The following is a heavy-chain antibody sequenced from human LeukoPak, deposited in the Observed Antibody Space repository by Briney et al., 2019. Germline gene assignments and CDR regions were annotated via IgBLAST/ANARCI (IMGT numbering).Heavy chain of an antibody. J-gene: IGHJ3*02. V-gene: IGHV4-39*01. Sequence: PSETLSLTCTVSGGSISSSSYYWGCIRQSPGKGLEWIGSIYYSGSTYYNPSLKSRVTISVDTSKNQFSLKLSSVTAADTAVYYCAIGYCSGGSCYSGDAFDIWGQGTMVTVSS. D-gene: IGHD2-15*01. CDR1: GGSISSSSYY. CDR3: AIGYCSGGSCYSGDAFDI. CDR2: IYYSGST.